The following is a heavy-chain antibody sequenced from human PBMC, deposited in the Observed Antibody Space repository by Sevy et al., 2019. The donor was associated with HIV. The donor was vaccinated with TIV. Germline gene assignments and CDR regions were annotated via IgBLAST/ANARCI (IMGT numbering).Heavy chain of an antibody. CDR2: VSASGATT. CDR1: GFSFSSYA. Sequence: GGCLRLSCAASGFSFSSYAMNWVRQAPGKGLEWVSAVSASGATTYYADSVKGRFTISRDNSRSTLYLQMDSLRADDTAVYYCAKDTTSLWGYFDYWGQGTLVTVSS. V-gene: IGHV3-23*01. CDR3: AKDTTSLWGYFDY. J-gene: IGHJ4*02. D-gene: IGHD2-2*01.